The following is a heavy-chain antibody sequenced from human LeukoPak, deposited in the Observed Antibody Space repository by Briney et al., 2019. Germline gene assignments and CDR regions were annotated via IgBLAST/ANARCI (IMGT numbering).Heavy chain of an antibody. Sequence: GGSLRLSCATSGFPFSDVSMSRGRQAPGKGPEWISTTNSGGTSTYCAESVKGRFTISRDNYKNTLYLQMSSLRVEDTAVYHCAKQSYARSLGEGGPGTLVSVSS. D-gene: IGHD2-8*01. J-gene: IGHJ4*02. CDR1: GFPFSDVS. CDR2: TNSGGTST. V-gene: IGHV3-23*01. CDR3: AKQSYARSLGE.